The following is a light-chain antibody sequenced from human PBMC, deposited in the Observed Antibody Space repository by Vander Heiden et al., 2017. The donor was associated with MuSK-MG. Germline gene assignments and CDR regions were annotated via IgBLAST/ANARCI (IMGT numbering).Light chain of an antibody. CDR3: AAWDDTLKVV. CDR1: SSNIGSNA. V-gene: IGLV1-44*01. CDR2: SDD. J-gene: IGLJ2*01. Sequence: QSVLTQPPSASGTPGQRVTISCSGSSSNIGSNAVNWYQQLPGTAPKLLIYSDDQRPSGVPDRFSGSKSGTSASLAISGLQSEDEAAYYCAAWDDTLKVVFGGGTRLTVL.